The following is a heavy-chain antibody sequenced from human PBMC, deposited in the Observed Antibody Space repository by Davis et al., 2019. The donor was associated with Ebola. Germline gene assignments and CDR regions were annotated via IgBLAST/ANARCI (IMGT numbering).Heavy chain of an antibody. Sequence: MPSETLSLTCAVYGGSFSGYYWSWIRQPPGKGLEWIGEINHSGSTNYNPSLKSRVTISVDTSKNQFSLKLSSVTAADTAVYYCARGGGDFDYWGQGTLVTVSS. D-gene: IGHD1-26*01. CDR1: GGSFSGYY. J-gene: IGHJ4*02. V-gene: IGHV4-34*01. CDR3: ARGGGDFDY. CDR2: INHSGST.